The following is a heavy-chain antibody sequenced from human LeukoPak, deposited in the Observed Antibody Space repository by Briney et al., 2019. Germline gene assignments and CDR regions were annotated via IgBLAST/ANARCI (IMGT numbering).Heavy chain of an antibody. CDR2: ISGSGGST. Sequence: PGGSLRLSCAASGFTFSSYAMSWVRQAPGKGLEWVSGISGSGGSTYYAGSVKGRFTLSRDNSKNTLCLQMNSLRAEDTAVYFCTTWVGAHFDFWGQGTLVTVSS. J-gene: IGHJ4*02. CDR3: TTWVGAHFDF. V-gene: IGHV3-23*01. D-gene: IGHD1-26*01. CDR1: GFTFSSYA.